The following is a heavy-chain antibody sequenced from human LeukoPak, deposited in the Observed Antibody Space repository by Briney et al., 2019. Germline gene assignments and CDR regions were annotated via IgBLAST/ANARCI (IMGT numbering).Heavy chain of an antibody. CDR2: ISDRGSRT. CDR3: AKRGVVIRVILVGFHKEAYYFDS. D-gene: IGHD3-22*01. CDR1: GITLSNYV. J-gene: IGHJ4*02. V-gene: IGHV3-23*01. Sequence: GGSLRLSCAVSGITLSNYVMSWVRQAPGKGLEWVAGISDRGSRTNYADSVKGRFTISTDHPKNTLYLQMNSLRAEDTAVYFCAKRGVVIRVILVGFHKEAYYFDSRGQGALVTVSS.